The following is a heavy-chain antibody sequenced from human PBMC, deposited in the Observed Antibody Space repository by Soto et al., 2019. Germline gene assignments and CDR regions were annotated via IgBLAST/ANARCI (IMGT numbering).Heavy chain of an antibody. D-gene: IGHD5-18*01. CDR2: ISSSSSYI. V-gene: IGHV3-21*01. Sequence: EVQLVESGGGLVKPGGSLRLSCAASGFTFSSYSMNWVRQAPGKGLEWVSSISSSSSYIYYADSVKGRFTISRDNAKNSLYLQMNSLRAEDTAVYYCARDRKMDTDMSAFDIWGQGTMVTVSS. CDR3: ARDRKMDTDMSAFDI. CDR1: GFTFSSYS. J-gene: IGHJ3*02.